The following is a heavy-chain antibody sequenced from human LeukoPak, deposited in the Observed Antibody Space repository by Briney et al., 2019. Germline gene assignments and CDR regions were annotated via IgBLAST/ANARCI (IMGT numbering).Heavy chain of an antibody. CDR3: AKSLSITKPRGPFDY. Sequence: GGSLRLSCAASGFTFSSYAMDWVRQAPGKGLGWVSAIGGGGGSTEYADSVKGRFTISRDNSKNTLYLQMNSLRDEDTAVYSCAKSLSITKPRGPFDYWGQGTLVTVSS. J-gene: IGHJ4*02. V-gene: IGHV3-23*01. D-gene: IGHD2-2*01. CDR2: IGGGGGST. CDR1: GFTFSSYA.